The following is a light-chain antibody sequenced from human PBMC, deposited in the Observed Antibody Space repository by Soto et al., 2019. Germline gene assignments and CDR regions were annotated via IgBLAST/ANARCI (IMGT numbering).Light chain of an antibody. CDR2: GAS. J-gene: IGKJ1*01. CDR1: QSVSSSY. V-gene: IGKV3-20*01. Sequence: EIVWTQSPGTLSLSPGERATLSCRASQSVSSSYLAWYQQKPGQAPRLLIYGASSRATGIPDRFSGSWSGTDFTLTISRLEPEDFAVYYCQQYGSSPVTFGQGTKVEIK. CDR3: QQYGSSPVT.